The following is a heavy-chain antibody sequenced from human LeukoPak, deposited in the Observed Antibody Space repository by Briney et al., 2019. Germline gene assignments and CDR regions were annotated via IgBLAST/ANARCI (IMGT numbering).Heavy chain of an antibody. V-gene: IGHV3-7*03. CDR3: ANGYSYGY. D-gene: IGHD5-18*01. CDR2: IKGDGSYK. Sequence: PGGSLRLSCAASGFTFSNYWMSWVRQAPGKGLEWVANIKGDGSYKYYVDSVKGRFTISRDNAKSSVYLQMNTLRAEDTAVYYCANGYSYGYWGQGTLVTVSS. J-gene: IGHJ4*02. CDR1: GFTFSNYW.